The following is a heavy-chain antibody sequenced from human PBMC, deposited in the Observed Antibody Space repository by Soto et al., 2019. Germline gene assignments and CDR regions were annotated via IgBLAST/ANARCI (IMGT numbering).Heavy chain of an antibody. CDR3: ATNYYDSSGYLSNWFDP. CDR2: INAGNGNT. CDR1: GYTFTSYA. J-gene: IGHJ5*02. Sequence: GASVKVSCKASGYTFTSYAMHWGRQAPGQRLEWMGWINAGNGNTKYSQKFQGRVTITRDTSASTAYMELSSLRSEDTAVYYCATNYYDSSGYLSNWFDPWGQGTLVTVSS. D-gene: IGHD3-22*01. V-gene: IGHV1-3*01.